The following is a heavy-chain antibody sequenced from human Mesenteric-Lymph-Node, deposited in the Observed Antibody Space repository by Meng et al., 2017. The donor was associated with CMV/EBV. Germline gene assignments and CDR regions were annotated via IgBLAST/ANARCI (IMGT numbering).Heavy chain of an antibody. CDR1: GDSIPSNNAA. CDR2: TYYRSESYN. CDR3: AYFGDLPPLW. V-gene: IGHV6-1*01. D-gene: IGHD3-16*01. Sequence: QHSGPGLVTSSHTLSVTCTFSGDSIPSNNAAWNWIWHYPSRGLEWLGRTYYRSESYNDYAVSVKSRISVNLDTSKNQLSLHLNFVTPEDTAVYYCAYFGDLPPLWWGQGTLVTVSS. J-gene: IGHJ4*02.